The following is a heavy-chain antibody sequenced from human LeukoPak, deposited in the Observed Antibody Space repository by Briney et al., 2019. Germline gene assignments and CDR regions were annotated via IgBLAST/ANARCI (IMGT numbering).Heavy chain of an antibody. D-gene: IGHD6-19*01. V-gene: IGHV3-48*03. CDR3: ARDGSGWYDY. CDR1: GFTFSSYE. Sequence: GGSLRLSCAASGFTFSSYEMNWVRQAPGKWLEWVSYISSSGSTIYSADSVKGRFTISRDNAKNSLYLQMSSLRAEDTAVYYCARDGSGWYDYWGQGILVTVSS. J-gene: IGHJ4*02. CDR2: ISSSGSTI.